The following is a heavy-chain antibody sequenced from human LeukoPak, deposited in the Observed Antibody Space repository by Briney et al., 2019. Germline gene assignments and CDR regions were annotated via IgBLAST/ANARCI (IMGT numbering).Heavy chain of an antibody. CDR3: ARDLGYYYDSSGYPTGGAWFDP. V-gene: IGHV3-21*01. CDR2: ISSSSSYI. D-gene: IGHD3-22*01. CDR1: GFTFSSYS. J-gene: IGHJ5*02. Sequence: GRSLRLSCAASGFTFSSYSMNWVRQAPGKGLEWVSSISSSSSYIYYADSVKGRFTISRDNAKNSLYLQMNSLRAEDTAVYYCARDLGYYYDSSGYPTGGAWFDPWGQGTLVTVSS.